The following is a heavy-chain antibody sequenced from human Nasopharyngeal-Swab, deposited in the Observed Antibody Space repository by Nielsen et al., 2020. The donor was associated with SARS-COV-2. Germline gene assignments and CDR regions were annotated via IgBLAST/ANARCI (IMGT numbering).Heavy chain of an antibody. Sequence: GESLKISCAVSGFTFSDYWIHWVRQAPGKGLVWVSPINNDGSRTGYADSVKGRFTISRDNAKNTVYLQMNSLRAEDTAVYYCARDFDKTGDWGQGTLVTVSS. CDR3: ARDFDKTGD. CDR1: GFTFSDYW. D-gene: IGHD7-27*01. J-gene: IGHJ4*02. V-gene: IGHV3-74*01. CDR2: INNDGSRT.